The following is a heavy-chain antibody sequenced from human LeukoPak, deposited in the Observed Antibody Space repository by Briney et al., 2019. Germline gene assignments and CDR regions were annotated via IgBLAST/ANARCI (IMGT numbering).Heavy chain of an antibody. CDR2: IIPILGIA. CDR3: ARDRAPSGYCTNGVCWSYYYGMDV. D-gene: IGHD2-8*01. CDR1: GFTFSSYA. V-gene: IGHV1-69*04. Sequence: PGGSLRLSCAASGFTFSSYAMHWVRQAPGKGLEWMGRIIPILGIANYAQKFQGRVTITADKSTSTAYMELSSLRSEDTAVYYCARDRAPSGYCTNGVCWSYYYGMDVWGQGTTVTVSS. J-gene: IGHJ6*02.